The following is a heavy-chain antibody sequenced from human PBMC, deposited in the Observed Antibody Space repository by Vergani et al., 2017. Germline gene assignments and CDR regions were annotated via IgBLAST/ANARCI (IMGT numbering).Heavy chain of an antibody. CDR2: ISFDGTNE. D-gene: IGHD2-15*01. J-gene: IGHJ3*02. Sequence: QVQLVESGGGVVQPGTSLRLSCVVSGFALNRHAMYWVRQAPGKGLEWVVGISFDGTNEYYPDLVKGRFTISRDDSKNTLYLQMNSLKTEDTAVYYCTTDNQQSSLGHXSVTNCYGGVFDIWGQGTVVTVSS. CDR3: TTDNQQSSLGHXSVTNCYGGVFDI. CDR1: GFALNRHA. V-gene: IGHV3-30-3*01.